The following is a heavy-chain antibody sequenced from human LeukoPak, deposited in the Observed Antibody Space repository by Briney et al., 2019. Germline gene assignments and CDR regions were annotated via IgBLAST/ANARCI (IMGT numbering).Heavy chain of an antibody. V-gene: IGHV3-30*02. Sequence: GGSLRLSCAASEFTFSSYGMHWVRQAPGKGLEWVTFIRYDGSTQYYINSVKGRFTISRDNAKNSLYLQMNSLRAEDTAVYYCARDKIVGATYFDYWGQGTLVTVSS. CDR3: ARDKIVGATYFDY. D-gene: IGHD1-26*01. CDR1: EFTFSSYG. J-gene: IGHJ4*02. CDR2: IRYDGSTQ.